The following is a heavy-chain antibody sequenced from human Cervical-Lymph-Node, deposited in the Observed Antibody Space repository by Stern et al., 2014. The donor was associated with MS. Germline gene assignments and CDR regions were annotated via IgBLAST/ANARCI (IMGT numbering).Heavy chain of an antibody. CDR3: AREGGNTAEYFQH. V-gene: IGHV3-33*01. D-gene: IGHD4-23*01. CDR2: IYYDGSNR. J-gene: IGHJ1*01. CDR1: GFTFSSSG. Sequence: VQLLESEGGVVQPGRSLRLSCAASGFTFSSSGMHWVRQAPCKGLEWLAIIYYDGSNRYYADSVKGRFTISRDNSKNTLYLQMNSLRAEDTAVYYCAREGGNTAEYFQHWGQGTLVTVSS.